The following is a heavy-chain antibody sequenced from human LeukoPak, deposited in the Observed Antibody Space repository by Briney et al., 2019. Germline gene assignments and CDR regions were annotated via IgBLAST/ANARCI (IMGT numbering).Heavy chain of an antibody. Sequence: SETLSLTCTVSGGSISSSSYYWGWIRQPPGKGLEWIGSIYYSGSTYYNPSLKSRITITVDKTKNKFSLKLSSVTAADTAVYYCARHSIQLWLFYWGQGTLVTVSS. CDR3: ARHSIQLWLFY. CDR1: GGSISSSSYY. D-gene: IGHD5-18*01. CDR2: IYYSGST. J-gene: IGHJ4*02. V-gene: IGHV4-39*01.